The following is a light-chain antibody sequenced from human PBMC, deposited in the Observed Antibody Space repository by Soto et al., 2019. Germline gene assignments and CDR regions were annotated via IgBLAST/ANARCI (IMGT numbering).Light chain of an antibody. V-gene: IGLV2-8*01. CDR1: SSDVGAYNY. J-gene: IGLJ1*01. CDR2: EVN. Sequence: QSVLTQPPSASGSPGQAVTISCTGTSSDVGAYNYVSWYQQHPGKAPKLIIYEVNKWPSGVPDRFSGSKSGTSASLAITGLQAEDEADYYCQSYDNSLKTYVFGSGTKVTVL. CDR3: QSYDNSLKTYV.